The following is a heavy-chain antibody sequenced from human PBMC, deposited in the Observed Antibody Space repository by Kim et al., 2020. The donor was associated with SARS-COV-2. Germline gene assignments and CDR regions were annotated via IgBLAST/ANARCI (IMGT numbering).Heavy chain of an antibody. V-gene: IGHV3-30*18. CDR2: ISSDGSNK. CDR3: AKDNPYYGSGSPIGGAFDI. Sequence: GGSLRLSCAASGFTFSSYGMHWVRQAPGKGLEWVAVISSDGSNKYYADSVKGRFTISRDNSKNTLYLQMNSLRAEDTAVYYCAKDNPYYGSGSPIGGAFDIWGQGTMVTVSS. J-gene: IGHJ3*02. CDR1: GFTFSSYG. D-gene: IGHD3-10*01.